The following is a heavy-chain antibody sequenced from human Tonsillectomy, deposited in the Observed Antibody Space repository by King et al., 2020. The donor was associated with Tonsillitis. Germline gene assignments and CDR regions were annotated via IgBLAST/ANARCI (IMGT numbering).Heavy chain of an antibody. D-gene: IGHD4-17*01. CDR3: AKDISIYGEMTVDY. Sequence: VQLVESGGVVIQPGGSLRLSCAASGFKFEDYTMHWVRQAPGKGPEWVSLITWDGSTTSYVDSVKGRFTISRDNSQNSLYLQMNRLRIEDTALYYCAKDISIYGEMTVDYWGQGTRVTVSS. J-gene: IGHJ4*02. CDR2: ITWDGSTT. V-gene: IGHV3-43*01. CDR1: GFKFEDYT.